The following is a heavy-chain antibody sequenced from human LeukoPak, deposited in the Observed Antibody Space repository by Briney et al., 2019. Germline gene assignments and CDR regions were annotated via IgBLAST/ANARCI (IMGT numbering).Heavy chain of an antibody. CDR2: ISGSGGST. V-gene: IGHV3-23*01. CDR3: ARETKVSSGWYNYFDY. CDR1: GFTFSSYG. D-gene: IGHD6-19*01. Sequence: GGTLRLSCAASGFTFSSYGMSWVRQAPGKGLECVSAISGSGGSTYYADSVKGRFTISRDNSKNTLYLQMGSLRAEDMAVYYCARETKVSSGWYNYFDYWGQGTLVTVSS. J-gene: IGHJ4*02.